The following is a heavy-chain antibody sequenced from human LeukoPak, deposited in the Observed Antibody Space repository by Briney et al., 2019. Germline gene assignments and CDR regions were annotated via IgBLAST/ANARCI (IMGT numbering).Heavy chain of an antibody. J-gene: IGHJ4*02. V-gene: IGHV4-34*01. Sequence: SETLSLTCAVYGGSFSGYYWSWIRQPPGKGLEWIGEINHSGSTNYNPSLKSRVTISVDTSKNQFSLKLSSVTAADTAVYFCASTVATARRRFGSFDYWGQGTLVTVSS. CDR3: ASTVATARRRFGSFDY. CDR2: INHSGST. CDR1: GGSFSGYY. D-gene: IGHD4-17*01.